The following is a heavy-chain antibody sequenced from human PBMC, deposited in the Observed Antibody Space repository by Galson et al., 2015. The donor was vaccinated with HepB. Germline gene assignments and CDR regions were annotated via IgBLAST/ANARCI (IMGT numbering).Heavy chain of an antibody. CDR2: IIPIFGTA. Sequence: SVKVSCKASGGTFSSYAISWVRQAPGQGLEWMGGIIPIFGTANYAQKFQGRVTITADESTSTAYMELSSLRSEDTAVYYCARNEYRSGFGGYFDYWGQGTLVTVSS. CDR3: ARNEYRSGFGGYFDY. CDR1: GGTFSSYA. J-gene: IGHJ4*02. V-gene: IGHV1-69*13. D-gene: IGHD6-19*01.